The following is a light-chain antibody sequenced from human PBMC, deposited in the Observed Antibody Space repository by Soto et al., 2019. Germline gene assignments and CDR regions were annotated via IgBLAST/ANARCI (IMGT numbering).Light chain of an antibody. CDR2: GNS. Sequence: QSVLTQPPSVSGAPGQRVTISCTGSSSNIGAGYDVHWYQQLPGTAPKLLIYGNSNRPSGVPDRFSGSKSGTSASLAITGLQAEDEADYYCQSYDSSLSAHYVFGTGTKLNVL. CDR1: SSNIGAGYD. CDR3: QSYDSSLSAHYV. V-gene: IGLV1-40*01. J-gene: IGLJ1*01.